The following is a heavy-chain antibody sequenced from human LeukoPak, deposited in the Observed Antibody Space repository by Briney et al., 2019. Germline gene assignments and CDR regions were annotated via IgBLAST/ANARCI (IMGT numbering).Heavy chain of an antibody. CDR1: GFTFSNYW. Sequence: GWXLRLSCAASGFTFSNYWMHWVRQGPGEGLVWVSRISTDGGSTNYADSVKGGFTISRDNAKNTLYLQMNSLRAEDTAIYYCGRGFALVPAGIPDYWGQGILVTVSS. V-gene: IGHV3-74*01. D-gene: IGHD2-2*01. J-gene: IGHJ4*02. CDR2: ISTDGGST. CDR3: GRGFALVPAGIPDY.